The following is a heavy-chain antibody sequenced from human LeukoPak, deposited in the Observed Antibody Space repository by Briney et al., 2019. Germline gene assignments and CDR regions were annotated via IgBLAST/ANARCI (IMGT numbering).Heavy chain of an antibody. J-gene: IGHJ4*02. D-gene: IGHD6-13*01. CDR2: IFYSGST. V-gene: IGHV4-59*01. Sequence: PSETLSLTCTVSGASISSYYWSWIRQPPGKGLEWIGYIFYSGSTNYNPSLKSRVTISVDTSKNQFSLKLSSMTAADTAVYYCASGPYPAAGTDHQFDYWGQGTLATVSS. CDR1: GASISSYY. CDR3: ASGPYPAAGTDHQFDY.